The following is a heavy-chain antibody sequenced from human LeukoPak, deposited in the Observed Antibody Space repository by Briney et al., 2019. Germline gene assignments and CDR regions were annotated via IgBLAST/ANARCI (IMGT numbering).Heavy chain of an antibody. D-gene: IGHD1-26*01. CDR3: ARVSVGATKYMGY. J-gene: IGHJ4*02. CDR2: IYYGGT. V-gene: IGHV4-30-4*01. Sequence: TSETLSLTCTVSGGSISSGYYYWSWIRQPPGKGLEYIGYIYYGGTYYNPSLKSRVTISVDTSKNQFSLKLSSVTAADTAVYYCARVSVGATKYMGYWGQGTLVTVSS. CDR1: GGSISSGYYY.